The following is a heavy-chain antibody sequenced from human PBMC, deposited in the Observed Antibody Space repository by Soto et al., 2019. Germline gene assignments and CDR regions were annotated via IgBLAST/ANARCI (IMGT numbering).Heavy chain of an antibody. V-gene: IGHV4-39*01. CDR3: TRLSPHDSEDY. Sequence: QLQLQESGPGLVKPSETLSLTCTVSGGSISSSSYYWGWIRQPPGKGLEWIGSIYYSGSTYYNPSLKSRVTISVDTTNNQFSLKLSSETAADTAVYYWTRLSPHDSEDYWGQGTLVTDSS. CDR2: IYYSGST. D-gene: IGHD3-3*01. J-gene: IGHJ4*02. CDR1: GGSISSSSYY.